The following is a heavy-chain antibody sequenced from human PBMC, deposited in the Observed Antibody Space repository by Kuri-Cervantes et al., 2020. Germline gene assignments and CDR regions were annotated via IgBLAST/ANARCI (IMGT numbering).Heavy chain of an antibody. V-gene: IGHV3-20*04. CDR2: INWNGGST. D-gene: IGHD3-3*01. CDR1: GFTFGDYA. Sequence: GGSLRLSCTASGFTFGDYAMSWVRQAPGKGLEWVSGINWNGGSTGYADSVKGRFTISRDNAKNSLYLQMNSLRAEDTALYYCARDWNFGVSDAFDIWGQGTMVTVSS. CDR3: ARDWNFGVSDAFDI. J-gene: IGHJ3*02.